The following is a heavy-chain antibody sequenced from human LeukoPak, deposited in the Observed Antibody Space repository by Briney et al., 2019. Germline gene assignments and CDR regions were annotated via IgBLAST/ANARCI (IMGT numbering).Heavy chain of an antibody. V-gene: IGHV4-34*01. CDR1: GGSFSGYY. CDR3: ARGPHIAAAGTGRFWNY. J-gene: IGHJ4*02. D-gene: IGHD6-13*01. Sequence: SETLSLTCAVYGGSFSGYYWSWIRQPPGKGLEWIGEINHSGSTNYNPSLKSRVTISVDTSKNQFSLKLRSVTAADTAVYYCARGPHIAAAGTGRFWNYWGQGTLVTVPS. CDR2: INHSGST.